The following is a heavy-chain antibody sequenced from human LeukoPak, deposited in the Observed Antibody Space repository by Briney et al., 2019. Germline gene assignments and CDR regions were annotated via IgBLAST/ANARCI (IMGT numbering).Heavy chain of an antibody. V-gene: IGHV3-74*01. CDR3: VREYSSSSGRAFDM. D-gene: IGHD6-6*01. Sequence: QAGGSLGLSCAASGFTFSSYWMHWVRQAPGKGLVWVSRISTDGSSTNSADSVKGRLTISRDNAKNTLYLQMNSLRAEDTAVYYCVREYSSSSGRAFDMWGQGTMVTVSP. CDR1: GFTFSSYW. CDR2: ISTDGSST. J-gene: IGHJ3*02.